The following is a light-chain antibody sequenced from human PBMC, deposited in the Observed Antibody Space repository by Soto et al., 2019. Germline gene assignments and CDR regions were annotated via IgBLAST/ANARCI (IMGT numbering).Light chain of an antibody. CDR2: GAS. J-gene: IGKJ1*01. Sequence: EIVLTQSPGTLSLSPGERATLSCRASQSVNNNYLAWYQQKPGQAPRLLIFGASRRATGIPDRFIGSGSGTEFILTISRLEPDDFASYHCHQHGGSPETFGQGTKVEIK. CDR3: HQHGGSPET. V-gene: IGKV3-20*01. CDR1: QSVNNNY.